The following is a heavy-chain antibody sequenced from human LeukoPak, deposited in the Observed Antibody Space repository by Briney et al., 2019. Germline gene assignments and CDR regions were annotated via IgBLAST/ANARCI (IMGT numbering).Heavy chain of an antibody. V-gene: IGHV1-2*02. CDR1: GYTFSVYY. D-gene: IGHD3-22*01. Sequence: GASVKVSCNASGYTFSVYYMHWVRQAPGPGLEWMGWINPNSDGTNYAQKFQGRVTMTRDTSIDTAYMELSRLRSDDTAVYYCARVTGYYYESTGYYHHAFDIWGQGTMVTVSS. J-gene: IGHJ3*02. CDR3: ARVTGYYYESTGYYHHAFDI. CDR2: INPNSDGT.